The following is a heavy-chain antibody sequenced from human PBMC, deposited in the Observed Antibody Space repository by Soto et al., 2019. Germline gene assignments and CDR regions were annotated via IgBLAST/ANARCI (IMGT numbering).Heavy chain of an antibody. V-gene: IGHV4-31*03. CDR2: IYYSGST. CDR1: GGSISSGGHY. Sequence: QVQLQESGPGLVKPSQTLSLTCTVSGGSISSGGHYWTWIHQHPGKGLEWIGYIYYSGSTYYNPALKSRVAISLDTSKNQFSLKLSSVTTADTAVYYCARDGGYGDSFFDYWGPGAQVIVSS. J-gene: IGHJ4*02. CDR3: ARDGGYGDSFFDY. D-gene: IGHD4-17*01.